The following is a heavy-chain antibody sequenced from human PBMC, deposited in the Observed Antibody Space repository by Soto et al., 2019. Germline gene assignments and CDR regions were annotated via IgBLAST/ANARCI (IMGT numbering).Heavy chain of an antibody. CDR3: ARGEYSSNPWGMDV. J-gene: IGHJ6*02. Sequence: GGSLRLSCAASGFTFSSYSVNWVRQAPGKGLEWVSSISSSSSYIYYADSVKGRFTISRDNAKNSLYLQMNSLRAEDTAVYYCARGEYSSNPWGMDVWGQGTTVTVSS. D-gene: IGHD6-6*01. CDR2: ISSSSSYI. CDR1: GFTFSSYS. V-gene: IGHV3-21*01.